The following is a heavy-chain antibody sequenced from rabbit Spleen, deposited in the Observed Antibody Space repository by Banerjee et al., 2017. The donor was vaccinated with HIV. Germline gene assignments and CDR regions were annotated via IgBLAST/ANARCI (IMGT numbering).Heavy chain of an antibody. D-gene: IGHD4-1*01. CDR2: IDGVFGTK. J-gene: IGHJ6*01. Sequence: QEQLVESGGGLVQPGGSLKLSCKVSGFDLRTYGVSWVRQAPGKGLEWIGYIDGVFGTKYYARWVNGRFTISKISSTTVTLEMTSLTAADTATYFCARDLTDVIGWNFGWWGQGTLVTVS. V-gene: IGHV1S39*01. CDR3: ARDLTDVIGWNFGW. CDR1: GFDLRTYG.